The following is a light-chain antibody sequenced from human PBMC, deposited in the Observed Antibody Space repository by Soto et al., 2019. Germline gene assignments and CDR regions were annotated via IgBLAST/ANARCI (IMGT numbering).Light chain of an antibody. V-gene: IGKV1-5*03. CDR2: KAS. J-gene: IGKJ1*01. CDR3: QQYNSYSAT. CDR1: RSASDW. Sequence: DIQMTQSPSTFSASVGDRVTITCRASRSASDWLAWYQQRPGEAPRMLISKASTLESGVPSRFNGSGSGTHFTLTITSLQPDDSATYYCQQYNSYSATFGQGTKVDIK.